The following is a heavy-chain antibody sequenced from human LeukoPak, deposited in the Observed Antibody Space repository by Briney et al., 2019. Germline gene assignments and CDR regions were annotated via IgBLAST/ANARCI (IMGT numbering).Heavy chain of an antibody. CDR3: AKSDAAAAASDY. CDR1: GFTFSNYA. Sequence: PGGSLRLSCAASGFTFSNYAMSWVRQAPGKGLQWVSCISDRGGATYYVDSVKGRFTISRDNSKNTLYLQMNSLRAEDTAVYYCAKSDAAAAASDYWGQGTLVTVSS. D-gene: IGHD6-13*01. J-gene: IGHJ4*02. CDR2: ISDRGGAT. V-gene: IGHV3-23*01.